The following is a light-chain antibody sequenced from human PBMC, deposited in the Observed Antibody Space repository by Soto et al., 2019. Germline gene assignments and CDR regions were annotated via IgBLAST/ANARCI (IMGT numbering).Light chain of an antibody. CDR1: SDDVGGYNY. J-gene: IGLJ3*02. CDR3: SSYTSSYTWV. Sequence: QSVLTQPASVSGSPGQSITISCAGTSDDVGGYNYVSWYQQLPGKAPKLLIYGVSDRPSGVSNRFSASRSGNAASLTISGLQAEDEGDYYCSSYTSSYTWVFGGGTQLTVL. V-gene: IGLV2-14*03. CDR2: GVS.